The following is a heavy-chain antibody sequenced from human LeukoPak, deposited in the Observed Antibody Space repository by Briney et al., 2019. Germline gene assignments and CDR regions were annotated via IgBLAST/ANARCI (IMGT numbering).Heavy chain of an antibody. CDR2: IYYSGNT. J-gene: IGHJ4*02. V-gene: IGHV4-59*02. CDR3: ARASTYYYDRSY. Sequence: PSETLSLTCTVSGDSVSSYYWSWIRQPPGKGLEWIGYIYYSGNTNYNPSLKSRVTISVDTSKNQSSLKLSSVTAADTAVYYCARASTYYYDRSYWGQGTLVTVSS. CDR1: GDSVSSYY. D-gene: IGHD3-22*01.